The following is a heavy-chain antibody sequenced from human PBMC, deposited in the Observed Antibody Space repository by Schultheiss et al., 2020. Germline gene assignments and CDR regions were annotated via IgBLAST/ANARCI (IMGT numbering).Heavy chain of an antibody. CDR1: GFTFSSYA. D-gene: IGHD6-19*01. CDR3: ARVLAVAVGDV. CDR2: ISYDGSNK. J-gene: IGHJ6*02. Sequence: GGSLRLSCAASGFTFSSYAMHWVRQAPGKGLEWVAVISYDGSNKYYADSVKGRFTISRDNSKNSLYLQMNSLRAEDTAMYYCARVLAVAVGDVWGQGTTVTVSS. V-gene: IGHV3-30*04.